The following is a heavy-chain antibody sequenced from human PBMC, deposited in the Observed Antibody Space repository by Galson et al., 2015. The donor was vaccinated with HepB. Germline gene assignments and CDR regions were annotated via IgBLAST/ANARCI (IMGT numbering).Heavy chain of an antibody. CDR3: ASGHDFWSGYYWFDI. D-gene: IGHD3-3*01. CDR2: IRSNGGST. V-gene: IGHV3-64*01. CDR1: GFTFSSYA. J-gene: IGHJ3*02. Sequence: SLRLSCAASGFTFSSYAMHWVRQAPGKGLEYVSAIRSNGGSTYYANSVKGRFTISRDNSKNTLHLQMGSLRAEDMAVYYCASGHDFWSGYYWFDIWGQGTMVTVSS.